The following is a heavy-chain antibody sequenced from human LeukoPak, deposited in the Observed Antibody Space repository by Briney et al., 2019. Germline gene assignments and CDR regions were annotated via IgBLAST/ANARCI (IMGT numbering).Heavy chain of an antibody. D-gene: IGHD5-12*01. CDR1: GGSISSSSYY. CDR3: ARGPLIVATGYLDY. CDR2: IYYSGST. J-gene: IGHJ4*02. Sequence: NPSETLSLTCTVSGGSISSSSYYWGWIRQPPGKGLEWIGSIYYSGSTYYNPSLKSRVTISVDTSKNQFSLKLSSVTAADTAVYYCARGPLIVATGYLDYWGQGTLVTVSS. V-gene: IGHV4-39*01.